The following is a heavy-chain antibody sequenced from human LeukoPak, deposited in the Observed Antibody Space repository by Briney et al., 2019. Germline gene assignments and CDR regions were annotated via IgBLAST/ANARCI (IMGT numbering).Heavy chain of an antibody. CDR3: ARTRYDFWSGYEDYYYYYGMDV. CDR1: GGTFSSYA. J-gene: IGHJ6*02. D-gene: IGHD3-3*01. V-gene: IGHV1-69*13. CDR2: IIPIFGTA. Sequence: SVKVSCKASGGTFSSYAISWVRQAPGQGLEWMGGIIPIFGTANYAQKFQGRVTITADESTSTDYMELSSLRSEDTAVYYCARTRYDFWSGYEDYYYYYGMDVWGQGTTVTVYS.